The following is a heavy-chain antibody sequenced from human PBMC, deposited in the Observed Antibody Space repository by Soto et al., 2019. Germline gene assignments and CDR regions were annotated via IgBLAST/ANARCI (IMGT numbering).Heavy chain of an antibody. J-gene: IGHJ3*02. V-gene: IGHV4-59*01. CDR1: GGSISSYY. D-gene: IGHD3-10*01. Sequence: QVQLQESGPGLVKPSETLSLTCTVSGGSISSYYWSWIRQPPGKGLEWIGYIYYSGSTNYNPSLNRRVTISVDASKNQFSPKLSSVTAADTAVYYCAREGITMVGGSQDAVDIWGQGTMVTVSS. CDR3: AREGITMVGGSQDAVDI. CDR2: IYYSGST.